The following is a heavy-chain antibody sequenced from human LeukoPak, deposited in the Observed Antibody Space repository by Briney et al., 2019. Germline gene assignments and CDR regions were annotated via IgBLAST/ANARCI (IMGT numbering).Heavy chain of an antibody. CDR3: ARVAGPLDY. V-gene: IGHV4-39*07. Sequence: SETLSLTCTVSGGSISSSSYYWGWIRQPPGKGLEWIGSIYYSGSTYYNPSLKSRVTISVDTSKNQFSLKLSSVTAADTAVYYCARVAGPLDYWGQGTLVTASS. CDR2: IYYSGST. CDR1: GGSISSSSYY. D-gene: IGHD6-13*01. J-gene: IGHJ4*02.